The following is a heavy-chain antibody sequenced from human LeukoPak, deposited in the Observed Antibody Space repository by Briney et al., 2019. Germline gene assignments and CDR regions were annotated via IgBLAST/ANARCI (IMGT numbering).Heavy chain of an antibody. CDR1: GGSISSSSYY. V-gene: IGHV4-39*01. CDR3: ASSRRQWLVRDY. D-gene: IGHD6-19*01. CDR2: IYYSGST. Sequence: SETLSLTCTVSGGSISSSSYYWGLIRQPPGKGLEWIGSIYYSGSTYYNPSLKSRVTISVDTSKNQFSLKLSSVTAADTAVYYCASSRRQWLVRDYWGQGTLVTVSS. J-gene: IGHJ4*02.